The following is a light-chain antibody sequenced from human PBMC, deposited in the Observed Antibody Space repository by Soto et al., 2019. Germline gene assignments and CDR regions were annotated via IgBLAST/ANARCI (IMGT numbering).Light chain of an antibody. CDR2: GAS. V-gene: IGKV3-20*01. Sequence: FTQCAGALSLSPCYRATLACRASQSVSSSYLAWYQQKPGQAPRLLIYGASSRATGIPDRFSGSGSGTDFTLTISRLEPEDFAVYYCQQYGSSPRITFGQGTRLEIK. CDR1: QSVSSSY. CDR3: QQYGSSPRIT. J-gene: IGKJ5*01.